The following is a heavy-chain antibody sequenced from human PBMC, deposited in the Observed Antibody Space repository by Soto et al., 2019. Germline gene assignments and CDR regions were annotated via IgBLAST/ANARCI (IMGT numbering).Heavy chain of an antibody. CDR3: ARGSSGWYKGAFDI. CDR2: LYYSGNT. V-gene: IGHV4-30-4*01. CDR1: GGSISTSDNY. J-gene: IGHJ3*02. Sequence: QVQLRESVPGLVKPSQTLSLICTVSGGSISTSDNYWSWIRQPPGKGLEWIGYLYYSGNTYLNPSLKNRLTISIDASKNQFSLKLTSMTAADTAVYYCARGSSGWYKGAFDIWGQGTLVTVS. D-gene: IGHD6-19*01.